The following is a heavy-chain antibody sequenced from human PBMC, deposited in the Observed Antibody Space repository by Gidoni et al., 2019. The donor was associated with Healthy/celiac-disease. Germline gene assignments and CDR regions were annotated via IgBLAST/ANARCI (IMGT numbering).Heavy chain of an antibody. V-gene: IGHV1-8*01. CDR2: MNPNSGNT. CDR3: ARLAAPRTYYYYGMDV. Sequence: QVQLVQSGAEVKKPGASVKVSCKASGSTFTRYDINWVRQATGQGLEWMGWMNPNSGNTGYAQKFQGRVTMTRNTSISTAYMELSSLRSEDTAVYYCARLAAPRTYYYYGMDVWGQGTTVTVSS. CDR1: GSTFTRYD. D-gene: IGHD6-13*01. J-gene: IGHJ6*02.